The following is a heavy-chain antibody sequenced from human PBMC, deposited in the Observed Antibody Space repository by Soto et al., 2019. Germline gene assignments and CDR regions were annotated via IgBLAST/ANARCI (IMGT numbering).Heavy chain of an antibody. V-gene: IGHV5-10-1*01. CDR2: IDPSDSYI. Sequence: GESLKISCKGSGYSFTSYWISWVRQMPGKGLEWMGRIDPSDSYINYSPSFEGRVTISADKSISSAYLQWNSVQASDTAVYYCARHPKPLTALTQFDHWGQGALVTV. J-gene: IGHJ5*02. D-gene: IGHD2-21*02. CDR1: GYSFTSYW. CDR3: ARHPKPLTALTQFDH.